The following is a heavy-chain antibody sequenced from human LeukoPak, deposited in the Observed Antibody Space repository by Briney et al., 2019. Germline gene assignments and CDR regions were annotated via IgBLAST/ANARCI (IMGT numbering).Heavy chain of an antibody. Sequence: SQTLSLTCTVSGGSXXSGGYYWSWIRXXXXKGLEWIGYIYYSGSTYYNPSLKSRVTISVDTSKNQFSLKLSSVTAADTAVYYCARDNNSDAFDIWGQGTMVTVSS. J-gene: IGHJ3*02. CDR1: GGSXXSGGYY. CDR2: IYYSGST. CDR3: ARDNNSDAFDI. V-gene: IGHV4-31*03. D-gene: IGHD1-20*01.